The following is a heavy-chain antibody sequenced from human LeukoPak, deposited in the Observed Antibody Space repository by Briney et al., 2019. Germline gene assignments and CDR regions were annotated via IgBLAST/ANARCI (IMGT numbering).Heavy chain of an antibody. D-gene: IGHD2-15*01. Sequence: GGSLRLSCAVSGFTFSSYAMSWVRQAPGKGLEWVSGISWNSGSIGYADSVKGRFTISRDNAKNSLYLQMNSLRAEDTALYYCAKDIGYCSGGSCYAFDYWGQGTLVTVSS. J-gene: IGHJ4*02. CDR2: ISWNSGSI. CDR3: AKDIGYCSGGSCYAFDY. V-gene: IGHV3-9*01. CDR1: GFTFSSYA.